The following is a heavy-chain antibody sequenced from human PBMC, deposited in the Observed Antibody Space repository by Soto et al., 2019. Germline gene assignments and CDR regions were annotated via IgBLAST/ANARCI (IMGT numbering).Heavy chain of an antibody. Sequence: HLGGSLRLSCAASGFTFNNYWMHWVRQAPGKGLVWVSRINIEGSTTDYADSVRGRFAISRDNAKNTLYLQINSLRDEDTAVYYCTRDRGGNFYGGFDYWGRGTLVTVSS. CDR3: TRDRGGNFYGGFDY. CDR1: GFTFNNYW. D-gene: IGHD1-26*01. J-gene: IGHJ4*02. CDR2: INIEGSTT. V-gene: IGHV3-74*01.